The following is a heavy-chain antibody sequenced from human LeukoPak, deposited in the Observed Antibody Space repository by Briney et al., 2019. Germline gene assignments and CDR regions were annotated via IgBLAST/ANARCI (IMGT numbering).Heavy chain of an antibody. V-gene: IGHV1-18*01. J-gene: IGHJ3*02. CDR2: ISTYNGNT. D-gene: IGHD6-19*01. Sequence: AAVKVSCKASGYTFTTYGISWVRQAPGQGLEWMGWISTYNGNTNYAQKFQGRVTMTRDTPTSTVYMELSSLSSEDTAVYYCARGGRERYSSGWTDAFDIWGQGTMVTVSS. CDR1: GYTFTTYG. CDR3: ARGGRERYSSGWTDAFDI.